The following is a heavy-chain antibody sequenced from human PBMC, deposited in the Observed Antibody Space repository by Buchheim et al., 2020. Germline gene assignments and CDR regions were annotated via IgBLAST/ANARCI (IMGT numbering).Heavy chain of an antibody. V-gene: IGHV3-23*01. D-gene: IGHD6-19*01. CDR2: VLGPGTTT. CDR3: AKGFSFENGGWYDY. CDR1: GFTFSNYA. J-gene: IGHJ4*02. Sequence: EVQLLESGGGLVQPGGSLTLSCSASGFTFSNYAMSWVRQAPGKGLEWVSHVLGPGTTTFYADSVRGRVTIYREKYKNTIDLPMNTLRADDTALYFCAKGFSFENGGWYDYWGQGTL.